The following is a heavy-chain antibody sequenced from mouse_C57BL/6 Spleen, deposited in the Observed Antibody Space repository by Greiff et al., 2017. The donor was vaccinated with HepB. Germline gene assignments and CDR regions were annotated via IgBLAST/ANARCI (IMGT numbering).Heavy chain of an antibody. CDR2: ISNGGGST. Sequence: EVQLVESGGGLVQPGGSLKLSCAASGFTFSDYYMYWVRQTPEKRLEWVAYISNGGGSTYYPDTVKGRFTISRDNAKNTLYLQMSRLKSEDTAMYYCARHDDYDYWYFDVWGTGTTVTVSS. D-gene: IGHD2-4*01. V-gene: IGHV5-12*01. J-gene: IGHJ1*03. CDR1: GFTFSDYY. CDR3: ARHDDYDYWYFDV.